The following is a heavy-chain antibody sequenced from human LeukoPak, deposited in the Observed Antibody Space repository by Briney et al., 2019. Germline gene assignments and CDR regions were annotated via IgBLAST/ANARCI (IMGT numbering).Heavy chain of an antibody. J-gene: IGHJ4*02. CDR3: AREDYGDSFDY. CDR1: GFTFSSYE. D-gene: IGHD4-17*01. Sequence: GGSLRLSCAASGFTFSSYEMNWVRQAPGKGLQWVSYISSSGSNTYYADSVKGRFTISRDNAKNSLYLQMNSLSAEDTAVYYCAREDYGDSFDYWGRGTLVTVSS. V-gene: IGHV3-48*03. CDR2: ISSSGSNT.